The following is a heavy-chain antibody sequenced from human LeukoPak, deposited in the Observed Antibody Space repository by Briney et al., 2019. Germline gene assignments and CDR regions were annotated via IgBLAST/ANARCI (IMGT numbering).Heavy chain of an antibody. V-gene: IGHV1-18*01. D-gene: IGHD5-12*01. CDR2: ISAYNGNT. J-gene: IGHJ4*02. CDR1: GYTFTSYG. Sequence: GASVKVSCKASGYTFTSYGISWVRQAPGQGLEWMGWISAYNGNTNYVQQFLGRVTMTRDTSASTAYMELRSLKSDDTAVYYCARESNGGYGFDYWGQGTLVTVAS. CDR3: ARESNGGYGFDY.